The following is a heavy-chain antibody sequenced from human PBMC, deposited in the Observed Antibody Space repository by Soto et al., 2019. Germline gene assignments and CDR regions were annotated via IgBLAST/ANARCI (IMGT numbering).Heavy chain of an antibody. CDR2: INAGNGNT. Sequence: ASVKVSCKASGYTFTSYAMHWVRQAPGQRLEWMGWINAGNGNTKYSQKFQGRVTITRDTSASTAYMELSSLRSEDTAVYYCARGFTYYYGSGRDVYCGMDVWGQGTTVTVSS. CDR1: GYTFTSYA. D-gene: IGHD3-10*01. J-gene: IGHJ6*02. V-gene: IGHV1-3*01. CDR3: ARGFTYYYGSGRDVYCGMDV.